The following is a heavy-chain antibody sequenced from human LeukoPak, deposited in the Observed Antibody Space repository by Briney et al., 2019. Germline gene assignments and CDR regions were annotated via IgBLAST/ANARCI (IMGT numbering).Heavy chain of an antibody. Sequence: ASVKVSCKASGYTFTSYDINWVRQATGQGLEWMGWMNPNSGNTGYAQKFQGRVTMTRNTSISTAYMELSSLRSEDTAVYYCARGLYYYDSSGYYCEGVFDYWGQGTLVTVSS. D-gene: IGHD3-22*01. CDR2: MNPNSGNT. J-gene: IGHJ4*02. CDR1: GYTFTSYD. V-gene: IGHV1-8*01. CDR3: ARGLYYYDSSGYYCEGVFDY.